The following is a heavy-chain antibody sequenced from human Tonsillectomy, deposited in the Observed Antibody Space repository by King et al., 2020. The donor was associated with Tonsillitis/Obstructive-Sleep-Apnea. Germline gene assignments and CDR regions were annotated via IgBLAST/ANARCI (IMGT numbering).Heavy chain of an antibody. Sequence: VTLKESGPVLVKPPETLTLTCTVSGFSLSNARMGVRWIRQPPGKALEWLAHIFSNDEKSYSTSLKSRLTISKDTSKSQVVLTMTNIDPVDTATFYCARLNYGSGTGFDYWGQGTLVTVSS. CDR2: IFSNDEK. D-gene: IGHD3-10*01. CDR3: ARLNYGSGTGFDY. V-gene: IGHV2-26*01. CDR1: GFSLSNARMG. J-gene: IGHJ4*02.